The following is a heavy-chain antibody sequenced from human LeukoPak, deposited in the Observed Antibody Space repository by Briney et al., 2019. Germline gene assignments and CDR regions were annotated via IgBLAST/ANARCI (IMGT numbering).Heavy chain of an antibody. CDR3: ARRPAGVVAGPHLLDY. D-gene: IGHD2-15*01. CDR1: GFTFSDYY. Sequence: KPGGSLRLSCAASGFTFSDYYMSWIRQAPGKGLEWVSYISSSGSTIYYADSVKGRFTISRDNAKNSLYLQMNSLRAEDAAVYYCARRPAGVVAGPHLLDYWGQGTLVTVSS. J-gene: IGHJ4*02. V-gene: IGHV3-11*04. CDR2: ISSSGSTI.